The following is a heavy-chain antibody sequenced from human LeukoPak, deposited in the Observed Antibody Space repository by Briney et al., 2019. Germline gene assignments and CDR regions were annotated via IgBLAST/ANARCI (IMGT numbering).Heavy chain of an antibody. CDR3: AKDYSPTSSSSGYFQH. V-gene: IGHV3-30*02. CDR1: GFTFSSYA. J-gene: IGHJ1*01. D-gene: IGHD6-6*01. Sequence: GGSLRLSCAASGFTFSSYAMSWVRQAPGKGLGWVAFIRYDGSNKYYADSVKGRFTISRDNSKNTLYLQMNSLRAEDTAVYYCAKDYSPTSSSSGYFQHWGQGTLVTVSS. CDR2: IRYDGSNK.